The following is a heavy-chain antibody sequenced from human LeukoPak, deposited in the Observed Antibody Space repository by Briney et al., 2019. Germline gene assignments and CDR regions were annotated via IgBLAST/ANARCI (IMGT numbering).Heavy chain of an antibody. CDR1: GFTFSSYW. J-gene: IGHJ6*04. CDR3: ARDSYVRGVIPPYYYYYYGMDV. D-gene: IGHD3-10*02. Sequence: GGSLRLSCAASGFTFSSYWMSWVRQAPGKGLEWVANIKQDGSEKYYVDSVKGRFTISRDNAKNSLYLQMNSLRAEDTAVYYCARDSYVRGVIPPYYYYYYGMDVWGKGTTVTVSS. V-gene: IGHV3-7*03. CDR2: IKQDGSEK.